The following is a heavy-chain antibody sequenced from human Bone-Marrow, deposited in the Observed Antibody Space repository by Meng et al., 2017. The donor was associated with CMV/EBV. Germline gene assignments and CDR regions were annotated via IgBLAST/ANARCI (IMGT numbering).Heavy chain of an antibody. D-gene: IGHD3-3*01. CDR3: ARERNDFWSGYSQRYFDY. Sequence: CTVSGGSISSYYWSWIRQPPGKGLEWIGYIYYSGSTNYNPSLKSRVTISIDTSKNQFSLKLSSVTAADTAVYYCARERNDFWSGYSQRYFDYWGQGTLVTVSS. V-gene: IGHV4-59*01. J-gene: IGHJ4*02. CDR2: IYYSGST. CDR1: GGSISSYY.